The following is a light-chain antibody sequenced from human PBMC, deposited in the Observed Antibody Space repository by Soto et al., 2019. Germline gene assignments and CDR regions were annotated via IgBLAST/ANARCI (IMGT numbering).Light chain of an antibody. CDR1: QSISSN. Sequence: EIVMTQSPATLSVSPGERATLSCRASQSISSNLAWYQQKPGQAPRLLMFRTSSRATGFPARFSGSGSGTEFNLTISSLQSEDFGVYYCQQYNNWPPWTFGQGTKVDI. CDR2: RTS. CDR3: QQYNNWPPWT. V-gene: IGKV3-15*01. J-gene: IGKJ1*01.